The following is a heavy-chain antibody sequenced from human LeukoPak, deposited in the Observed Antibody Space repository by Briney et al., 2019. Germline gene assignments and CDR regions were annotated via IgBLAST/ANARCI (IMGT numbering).Heavy chain of an antibody. CDR1: GDSISSYF. D-gene: IGHD2/OR15-2a*01. CDR2: INHSGST. CDR3: ARAFSRASPVDY. Sequence: SETLSLTCTVSGDSISSYFWSWIRQPPGKGLEWIGEINHSGSTNYNPSLKSRVTISVHTSKNQFSLKLTSVTAADTAVYFCARAFSRASPVDYWGQGTLVTVSS. J-gene: IGHJ4*02. V-gene: IGHV4-34*01.